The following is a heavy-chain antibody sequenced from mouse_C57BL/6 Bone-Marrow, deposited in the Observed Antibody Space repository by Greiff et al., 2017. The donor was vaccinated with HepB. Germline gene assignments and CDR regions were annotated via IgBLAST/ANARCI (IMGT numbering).Heavy chain of an antibody. CDR2: IYPGSGST. Sequence: QVQLQQSGAELARPGASVKLSCKASGYTFTSYWITWVKQRPGQGLEWIGDIYPGSGSTNYNEKFKSKATLTVDTSSSTAYMQLSSLTSEDSAVYYCVFDYYGSSYLAMDYWGQGTSVTVSS. J-gene: IGHJ4*01. D-gene: IGHD1-1*01. CDR1: GYTFTSYW. CDR3: VFDYYGSSYLAMDY. V-gene: IGHV1-55*01.